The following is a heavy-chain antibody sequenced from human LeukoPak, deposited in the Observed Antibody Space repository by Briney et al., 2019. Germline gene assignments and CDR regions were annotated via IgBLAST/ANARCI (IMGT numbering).Heavy chain of an antibody. J-gene: IGHJ6*02. CDR1: GFTFSSYA. V-gene: IGHV3-23*01. CDR2: ISGSGGST. CDR3: AKVDYYDSSGYADYYYGMDV. Sequence: GGSLRLSCAASGFTFSSYAMSWVRQAPGKGLEWVSAISGSGGSTYYADSVKGRSTISRDNSKNTLYLQMNSLRAEDTAVYYCAKVDYYDSSGYADYYYGMDVWGQGTTVTVSS. D-gene: IGHD3-22*01.